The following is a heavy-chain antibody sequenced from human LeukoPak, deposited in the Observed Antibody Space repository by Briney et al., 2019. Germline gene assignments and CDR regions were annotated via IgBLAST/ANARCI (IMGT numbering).Heavy chain of an antibody. Sequence: SETLSLTCAVYGGSFSGYYSSWIRQPPGKGLEWIGEINHSGSTNYNPSLKSRVTISVDTSKNQFSLKLSSVTAADTAVYYCARAQRRNRSFDLWGQGTMVTVSS. V-gene: IGHV4-34*01. D-gene: IGHD1-14*01. CDR2: INHSGST. CDR3: ARAQRRNRSFDL. CDR1: GGSFSGYY. J-gene: IGHJ3*01.